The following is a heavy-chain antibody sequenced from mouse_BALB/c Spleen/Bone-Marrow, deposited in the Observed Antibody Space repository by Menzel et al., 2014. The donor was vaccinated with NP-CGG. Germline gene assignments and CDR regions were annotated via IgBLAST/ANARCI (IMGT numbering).Heavy chain of an antibody. J-gene: IGHJ3*01. Sequence: EVMLVESGGGLVQPGGSMKLSCVASGFTFSNYWMNWVRQSPEKGLEWVAEIRLKSNNYATHYAESVKGRFTISRDDSKSSVYPQMNNLRAEDTGIYYCTRSGAFAYWGQGTLVTVSA. CDR1: GFTFSNYW. CDR3: TRSGAFAY. V-gene: IGHV6-6*02. D-gene: IGHD1-3*01. CDR2: IRLKSNNYAT.